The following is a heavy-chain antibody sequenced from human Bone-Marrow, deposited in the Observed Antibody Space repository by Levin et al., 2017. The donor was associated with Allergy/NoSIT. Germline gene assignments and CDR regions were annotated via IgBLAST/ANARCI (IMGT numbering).Heavy chain of an antibody. Sequence: GESLKISCAASGFSFSTYGMIWVRQAPGKGLEWVSYISARRTTMYYADSVKGRFTISRDDAKNTLYLQMSSLRAEDTAVYYCARDEESFGDAFDIWGQGTRVTVSS. V-gene: IGHV3-48*01. CDR2: ISARRTTM. CDR3: ARDEESFGDAFDI. J-gene: IGHJ3*02. D-gene: IGHD3-16*01. CDR1: GFSFSTYG.